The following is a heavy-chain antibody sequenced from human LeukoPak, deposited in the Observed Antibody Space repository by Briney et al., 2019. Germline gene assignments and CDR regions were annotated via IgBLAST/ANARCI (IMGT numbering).Heavy chain of an antibody. Sequence: GSMRLSCAASGFTFSSYAMSWVRQAPGKGLEWVSAISGSGGSTYYADSVKGRFTISRDNSKNTLYLQMNSLRAEDTAVYYCAKDPNSSSWYFNWGQGTLVTVSS. D-gene: IGHD6-13*01. CDR2: ISGSGGST. CDR3: AKDPNSSSWYFN. J-gene: IGHJ4*02. V-gene: IGHV3-23*01. CDR1: GFTFSSYA.